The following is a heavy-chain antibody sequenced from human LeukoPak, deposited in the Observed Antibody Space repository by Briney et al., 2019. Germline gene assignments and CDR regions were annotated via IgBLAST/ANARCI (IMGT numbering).Heavy chain of an antibody. D-gene: IGHD4-23*01. V-gene: IGHV3-66*01. CDR2: IYSGGST. CDR3: ARGATVVTIRGAFDI. J-gene: IGHJ3*02. Sequence: GGSLRLSCAASGFTVSSNYMSWVRQAPGKGLEWVSVIYSGGSTYYADSVKGRFTISRDYSKNTLYLQMNSLRAEDTAVYYCARGATVVTIRGAFDIWGQGTMVTVSS. CDR1: GFTVSSNY.